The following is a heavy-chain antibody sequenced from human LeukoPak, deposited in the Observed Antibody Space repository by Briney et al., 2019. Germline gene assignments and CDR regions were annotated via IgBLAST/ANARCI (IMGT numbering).Heavy chain of an antibody. V-gene: IGHV3-30-3*01. CDR3: ARDGSGSYYVSYFDY. Sequence: GRSLKLFRAASGFTCRSYAMQGDSEASGKAQVGVAVMPYEGNNKYYADAVKGRFTIYSGNSKNRLYLQMNSLRAEDTAVYYCARDGSGSYYVSYFDYWCQGTLVTVSS. J-gene: IGHJ4*02. CDR1: GFTCRSYA. CDR2: MPYEGNNK. D-gene: IGHD1-26*01.